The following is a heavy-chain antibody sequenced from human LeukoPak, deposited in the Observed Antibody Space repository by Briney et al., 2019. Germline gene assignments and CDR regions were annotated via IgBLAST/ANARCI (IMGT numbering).Heavy chain of an antibody. CDR2: ISGSGGST. CDR1: GFTFSSYA. V-gene: IGHV3-23*01. J-gene: IGHJ3*02. D-gene: IGHD6-13*01. CDR3: AKVGRQQLVIYAFDI. Sequence: PGGSLRLSCTASGFTFSSYAMSWVRQAPGKGLEWVSAISGSGGSTYYADSVKGRSTISRDNSKNTLYLQMNSLRAEDTAVYYRAKVGRQQLVIYAFDIWGQGTMVTVSS.